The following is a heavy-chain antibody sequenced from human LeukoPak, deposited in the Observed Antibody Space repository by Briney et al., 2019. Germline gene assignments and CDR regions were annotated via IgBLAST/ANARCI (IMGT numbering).Heavy chain of an antibody. J-gene: IGHJ4*02. Sequence: GGSLRLSCAASGFTFSNYNMNWVRQAPGKGLECIAYISSSSSTIYYADSVKGRFTISRDNAKNSLFLHMNSLRAEDTALYYCARENFADLFDFRGQGALVTVSS. CDR3: ARENFADLFDF. V-gene: IGHV3-48*01. CDR2: ISSSSSTI. CDR1: GFTFSNYN. D-gene: IGHD1-7*01.